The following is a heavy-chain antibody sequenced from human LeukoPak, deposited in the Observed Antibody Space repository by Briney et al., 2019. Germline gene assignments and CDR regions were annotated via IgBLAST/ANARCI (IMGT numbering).Heavy chain of an antibody. V-gene: IGHV3-64D*06. Sequence: GGSLRLSCSASGFTFSDYGMHWVRQAPGKGLEYVSSISSGGGSTYYAASVKGRFTISRDNSKNTVYLQMSRLSAEDTAVYYCVKRWGAGATDYGCQGTVVIVS. CDR2: ISSGGGST. J-gene: IGHJ4*02. D-gene: IGHD3-10*01. CDR1: GFTFSDYG. CDR3: VKRWGAGATDY.